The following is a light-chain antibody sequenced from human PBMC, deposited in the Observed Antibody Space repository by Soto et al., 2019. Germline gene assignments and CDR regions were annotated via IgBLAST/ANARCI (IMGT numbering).Light chain of an antibody. CDR2: ATS. CDR3: QQYGSSSWT. V-gene: IGKV3-20*01. J-gene: IGKJ1*01. Sequence: PGDRLTLSCRASQSVSSSHLAWYQQKPGQPPRLVMYATSSRATGITARFSGSGSGTDFTLTISILEPEDFAVYYCQQYGSSSWTFGQGTKVDIK. CDR1: QSVSSSH.